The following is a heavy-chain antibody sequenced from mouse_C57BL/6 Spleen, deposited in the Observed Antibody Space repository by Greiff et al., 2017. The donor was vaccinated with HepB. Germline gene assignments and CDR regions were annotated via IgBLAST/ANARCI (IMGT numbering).Heavy chain of an antibody. Sequence: VQLKQPGAELVRPGSSVKLSCKASGYTFTSYWMHWVKQRPIQGLEWIGNIDPSDSETHYNQKFKDKATLTVDKSSSTAYMQLSSLTSEDSAVYYCAREKGRSMDYWGQGTSVTVSS. CDR2: IDPSDSET. CDR1: GYTFTSYW. D-gene: IGHD3-3*01. J-gene: IGHJ4*01. V-gene: IGHV1-52*01. CDR3: AREKGRSMDY.